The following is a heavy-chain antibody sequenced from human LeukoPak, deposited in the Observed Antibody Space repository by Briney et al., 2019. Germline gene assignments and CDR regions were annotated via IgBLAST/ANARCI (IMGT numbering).Heavy chain of an antibody. D-gene: IGHD1-26*01. V-gene: IGHV4-38-2*02. CDR3: ARGKSRGSHIDY. CDR2: IYQRATV. J-gene: IGHJ4*02. Sequence: PSETLSLTCNVSGYSISSGYFWGWVRQAPGKGLEWIGSIYQRATVHYNPSLKSRVTISVDTSKNQFSLKLRSVTAADTALYYCARGKSRGSHIDYWGLGTLVTVSS. CDR1: GYSISSGYF.